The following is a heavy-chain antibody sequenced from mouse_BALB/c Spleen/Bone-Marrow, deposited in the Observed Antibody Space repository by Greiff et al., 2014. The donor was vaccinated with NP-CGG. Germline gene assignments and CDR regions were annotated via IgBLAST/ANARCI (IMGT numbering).Heavy chain of an antibody. D-gene: IGHD2-10*02. J-gene: IGHJ3*01. CDR2: INPYNGGT. CDR3: ARQLYGNYAY. CDR1: GYSFTGYY. Sequence: EVQLQQSGPELVKPGPSVKISCKASGYSFTGYYMHWVKQSPGKSLEWIGEINPYNGGTSYNQKFKGKATLTVDTSSSTAFMELHSLTSEDSLVYYCARQLYGNYAYWGQGTLVTVSA. V-gene: IGHV1S30*01.